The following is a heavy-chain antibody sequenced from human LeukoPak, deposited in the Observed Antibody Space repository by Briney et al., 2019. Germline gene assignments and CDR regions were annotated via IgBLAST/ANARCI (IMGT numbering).Heavy chain of an antibody. Sequence: ASVKVSCKASGGTFSSYAISWVRQAPGQGLEWVGWINTNTGDPIYARGFKGRFVLSVDKSVNTAYLEIASLKNEDNAVYYCARSSRGVIGLLDYWGQGTLVTVSS. V-gene: IGHV7-4-1*01. J-gene: IGHJ4*02. D-gene: IGHD3-10*01. CDR2: INTNTGDP. CDR3: ARSSRGVIGLLDY. CDR1: GGTFSSYA.